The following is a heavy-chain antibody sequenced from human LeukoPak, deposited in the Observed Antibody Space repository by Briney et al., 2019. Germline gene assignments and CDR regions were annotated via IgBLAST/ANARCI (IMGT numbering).Heavy chain of an antibody. CDR1: GYTFTGYY. CDR2: INPNSGGT. CDR3: ARAHMITFGGVIAY. Sequence: RASVKVSCKASGYTFTGYYMHWVRQAPGQGLGWMGWINPNSGGTNYAQKFQGRVTMTRDTSISTAYMELSRLRSDDTAVYYCARAHMITFGGVIAYWGQGTLVTVSS. V-gene: IGHV1-2*02. J-gene: IGHJ4*02. D-gene: IGHD3-16*01.